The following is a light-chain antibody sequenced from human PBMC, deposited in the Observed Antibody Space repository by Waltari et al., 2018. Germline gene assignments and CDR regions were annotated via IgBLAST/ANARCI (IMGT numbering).Light chain of an antibody. J-gene: IGKJ5*01. V-gene: IGKV3-15*01. Sequence: EVVMTQSPATLSVSPGERATLSCSASHGISDNLAWYQQKPGQAPRLLIYGAFTRATGIPARFTGSGSGTEFTLTINSLQSEDSAVYYCQQYNRWPPITFGQGTRLEIK. CDR1: HGISDN. CDR3: QQYNRWPPIT. CDR2: GAF.